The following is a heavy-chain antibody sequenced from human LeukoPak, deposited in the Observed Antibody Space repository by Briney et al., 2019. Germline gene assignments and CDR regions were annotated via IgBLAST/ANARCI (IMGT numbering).Heavy chain of an antibody. CDR3: AREAPPYYYGMDV. V-gene: IGHV4-59*01. J-gene: IGHJ6*02. CDR2: IYYSGST. Sequence: KTSETLSLTCTVSGGSISSYYWSWIRQPPGKGLEWIGYIYYSGSTNYNPSLKSRVTISVDTSKNQFSLKLSSVTAADTAVYYCAREAPPYYYGMDVWGQGTTVTVSS. CDR1: GGSISSYY.